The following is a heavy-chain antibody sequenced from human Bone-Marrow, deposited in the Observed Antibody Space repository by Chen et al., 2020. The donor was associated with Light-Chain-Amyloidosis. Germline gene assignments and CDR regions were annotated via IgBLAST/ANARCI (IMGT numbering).Heavy chain of an antibody. V-gene: IGHV4-34*01. D-gene: IGHD2-15*01. CDR2: VNHRGTT. CDR1: GGSFSGYY. CDR3: ARNSPPYCSGIRCTNFDF. Sequence: QVQLQQWGAGLLKPSETLSLTCAVYGGSFSGYYWNWIRQTPGKRLEWIGEVNHRGTTNYNPSLKSRVTMSLDTSSNQFSLNLTSVTAADTALYDCARNSPPYCSGIRCTNFDFWGQGTLVSVSS. J-gene: IGHJ4*02.